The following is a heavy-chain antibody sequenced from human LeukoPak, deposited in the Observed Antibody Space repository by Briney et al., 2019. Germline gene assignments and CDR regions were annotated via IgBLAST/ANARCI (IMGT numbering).Heavy chain of an antibody. CDR1: GFTFSSYG. CDR3: AKATIPFLGSHHQNYFDY. J-gene: IGHJ4*02. D-gene: IGHD7-27*01. CDR2: ISYDGSNK. V-gene: IGHV3-30*18. Sequence: GGSLRLSCAASGFTFSSYGMHWVRQAPGKGLEWVAVISYDGSNKYYADSVKGRFTISRDNSKNTLYLQMNSLRAEDTAACYCAKATIPFLGSHHQNYFDYWGQGTLVTVSS.